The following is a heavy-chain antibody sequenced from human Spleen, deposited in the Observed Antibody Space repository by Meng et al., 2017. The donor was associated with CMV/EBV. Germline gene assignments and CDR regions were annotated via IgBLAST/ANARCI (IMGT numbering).Heavy chain of an antibody. Sequence: ASVKVSCKASGYTFTSYDINWVRQATGQGLEWMGWMNPNSGNTGYAQKFQGRVTMTRNTSISTAYMELSSLRSEDTAVYYCARGAIVVVRGAILICRDWGQGTLVTVSS. CDR2: MNPNSGNT. V-gene: IGHV1-8*01. CDR1: GYTFTSYD. J-gene: IGHJ4*02. CDR3: ARGAIVVVRGAILICRD. D-gene: IGHD2-2*02.